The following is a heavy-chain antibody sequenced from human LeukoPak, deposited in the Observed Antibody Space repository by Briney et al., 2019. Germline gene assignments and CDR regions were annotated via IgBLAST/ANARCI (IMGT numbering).Heavy chain of an antibody. J-gene: IGHJ4*02. CDR3: ARDICGYNYGCFDS. CDR1: GDSISSSSFY. V-gene: IGHV4-39*07. Sequence: SETLSLTCAVSGDSISSSSFYWGWIRQPPGRGLEWIGSIFNTGSTSYNPSLKSRVTISVDTSKNQFSLNLRSVTAADTAVYYCARDICGYNYGCFDSWGQGTLVTVSS. CDR2: IFNTGST. D-gene: IGHD5-18*01.